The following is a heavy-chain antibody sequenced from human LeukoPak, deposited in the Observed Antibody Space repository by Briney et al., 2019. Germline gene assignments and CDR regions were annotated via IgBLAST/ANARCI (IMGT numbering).Heavy chain of an antibody. D-gene: IGHD3-10*01. CDR2: TTFSGNT. CDR1: DRSFRNYF. V-gene: IGHV4-34*01. CDR3: ARGGFYGSGGSTDF. Sequence: SETLSLTCAVSDRSFRNYFWTWIRQPPGKGLEWIGETTFSGNTNYSPSLKSRVTISADTSKNQFSLKLRSVTAADTAVYYCARGGFYGSGGSTDFWGQGTLVTVSS. J-gene: IGHJ4*02.